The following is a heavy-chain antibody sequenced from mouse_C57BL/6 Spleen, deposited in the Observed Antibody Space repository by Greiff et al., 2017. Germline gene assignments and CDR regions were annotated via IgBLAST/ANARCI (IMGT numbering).Heavy chain of an antibody. CDR3: ARLYGNFPYYAMDY. Sequence: EVQLQESGGDLVKPGGSLKLSCAASGFTFSSYGMSWVRQTPDKRLEWVATISSGGSYTYYPDSVKGRFTISRDNAKNTLYLQMSSLKSEDTAMYYCARLYGNFPYYAMDYWGQGTSVTVSS. CDR2: ISSGGSYT. J-gene: IGHJ4*01. V-gene: IGHV5-6*01. D-gene: IGHD2-1*01. CDR1: GFTFSSYG.